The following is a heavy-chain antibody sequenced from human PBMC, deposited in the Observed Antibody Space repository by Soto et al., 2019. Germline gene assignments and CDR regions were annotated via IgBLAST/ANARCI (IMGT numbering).Heavy chain of an antibody. V-gene: IGHV3-15*01. CDR2: VKTKTDGGTR. Sequence: EVQLVESGGGLVKPGGSLRLSCAASGFTFNNAWMNWVRQAPGKGLEWVGRVKTKTDGGTRDYAAPVKGRFTISRDDSKNTLYLQMNSLKTEDTAVYYCIAYLREDYYYGMDVWGQGTTVTVSS. CDR3: IAYLREDYYYGMDV. CDR1: GFTFNNAW. J-gene: IGHJ6*02. D-gene: IGHD4-17*01.